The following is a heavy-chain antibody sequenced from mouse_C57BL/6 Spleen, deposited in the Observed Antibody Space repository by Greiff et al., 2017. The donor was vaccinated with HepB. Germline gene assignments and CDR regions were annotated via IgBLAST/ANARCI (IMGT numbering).Heavy chain of an antibody. CDR2: IYPGSGST. J-gene: IGHJ2*01. V-gene: IGHV1-55*01. CDR3: ARGDYYGSSGYFDY. CDR1: GYNFTSYW. Sequence: VQLQQPGAELVKPGASVKMSCKASGYNFTSYWITWVKQRPGQGLEWIGDIYPGSGSTNYNEKFKSKATLTVDTSSSTAYMQLSSLTSEDSAVYYCARGDYYGSSGYFDYWGQGTTLTVSS. D-gene: IGHD1-1*01.